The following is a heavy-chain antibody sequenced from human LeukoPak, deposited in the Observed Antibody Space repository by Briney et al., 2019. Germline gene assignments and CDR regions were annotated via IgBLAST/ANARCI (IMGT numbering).Heavy chain of an antibody. CDR1: GFTFDDYG. CDR3: ARGFDGNFGY. J-gene: IGHJ4*02. Sequence: GGSLRLSCAASGFTFDDYGMSWVRQAPGKGLEWVSGINWNGGNTDYADSVKGRFTISRDNAKNSLYLQMNSLRAEDTALYYCARGFDGNFGYWGQGTLVTVSP. V-gene: IGHV3-20*04. CDR2: INWNGGNT. D-gene: IGHD3-9*01.